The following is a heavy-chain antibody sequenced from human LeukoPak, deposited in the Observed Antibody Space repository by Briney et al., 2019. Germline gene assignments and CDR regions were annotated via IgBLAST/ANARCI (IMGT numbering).Heavy chain of an antibody. CDR2: ISSSSGYI. J-gene: IGHJ3*02. CDR3: ARSLRITMIVVVTADAFDI. V-gene: IGHV3-21*01. D-gene: IGHD3-22*01. CDR1: GFTFSSYS. Sequence: GGSLRLSCAASGFTFSSYSMNWVRQAPGKGLEWVSSISSSSGYIYYADSVKGRFTISRDNAKNSLYLQMNSLRAEDTAVYYCARSLRITMIVVVTADAFDIWGQGTMVTVSS.